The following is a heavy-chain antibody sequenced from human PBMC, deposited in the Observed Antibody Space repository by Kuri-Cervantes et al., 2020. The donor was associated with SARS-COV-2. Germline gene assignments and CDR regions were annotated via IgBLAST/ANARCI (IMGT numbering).Heavy chain of an antibody. CDR2: IIPIFGTA. J-gene: IGHJ3*02. V-gene: IGHV1-69*13. D-gene: IGHD3-3*01. CDR3: AGRLRFSHSDALDI. CDR1: GGTFSSYA. Sequence: SVKVSCKASGGTFSSYAISWVRQAPGQGLEWMGGIIPIFGTANYAQKFQGRVTITADESTSTAYMELSSLRSEDTAVYYCAGRLRFSHSDALDIWGQGTMVTVSS.